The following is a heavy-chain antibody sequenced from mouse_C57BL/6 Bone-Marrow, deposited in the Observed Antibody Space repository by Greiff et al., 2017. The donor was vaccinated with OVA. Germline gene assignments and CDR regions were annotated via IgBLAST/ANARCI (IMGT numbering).Heavy chain of an antibody. CDR2: INPYNGGT. J-gene: IGHJ1*03. V-gene: IGHV1-19*01. CDR3: ARPDLYFDV. CDR1: GYTFTDYY. Sequence: VQLQQSGPVLVKPGASVKMSCKASGYTFTDYYMNWVKQSHGKSLEWIGVINPYNGGTSYNQKFKGKATLTVDKSSSTAYMELNSLTSEDSAVYYCARPDLYFDVWGTGTTVTVSS.